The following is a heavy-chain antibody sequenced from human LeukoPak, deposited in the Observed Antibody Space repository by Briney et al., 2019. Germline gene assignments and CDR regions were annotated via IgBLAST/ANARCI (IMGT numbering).Heavy chain of an antibody. Sequence: PGGSLRLSCAASGFTFSSCAMSWVRQAPGKGLEWVSAISGGGGSTYYADSVKGRFTISRDNSKNTLYLQMNSLRAEDTAVYYCAKGGDYDFWSGYYQNTGFDYWGQGTLVTVSS. CDR1: GFTFSSCA. D-gene: IGHD3-3*01. V-gene: IGHV3-23*01. CDR3: AKGGDYDFWSGYYQNTGFDY. CDR2: ISGGGGST. J-gene: IGHJ4*02.